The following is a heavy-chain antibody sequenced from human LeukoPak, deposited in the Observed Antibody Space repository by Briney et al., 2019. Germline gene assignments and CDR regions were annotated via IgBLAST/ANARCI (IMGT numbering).Heavy chain of an antibody. D-gene: IGHD5-18*01. CDR3: ARAVDTAMVYSY. V-gene: IGHV3-53*01. J-gene: IGHJ4*02. CDR1: GFTVSSNY. Sequence: GGSLRLSCAASGFTVSSNYMSWVRQAPGKGLEWVSVIYSGGNTYYADSVKGRFTISRDNSKNTLYLQMNSLTAEDTAVYYCARAVDTAMVYSYWGQGSLVTVSS. CDR2: IYSGGNT.